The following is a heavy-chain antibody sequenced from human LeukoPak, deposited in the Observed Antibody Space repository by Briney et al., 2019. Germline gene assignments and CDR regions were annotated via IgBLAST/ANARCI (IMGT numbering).Heavy chain of an antibody. J-gene: IGHJ3*02. Sequence: SVKVSCKASGGTFSSYAISWVRQAPGQGLEWMGGIIPIFGTANYAQKFQGRVTITTDESTSTAYMELSSLRSEDTAVYYCARGLVTIFGVVIIPGAFDIWGQGTMVAVSS. CDR2: IIPIFGTA. CDR1: GGTFSSYA. V-gene: IGHV1-69*05. CDR3: ARGLVTIFGVVIIPGAFDI. D-gene: IGHD3-3*01.